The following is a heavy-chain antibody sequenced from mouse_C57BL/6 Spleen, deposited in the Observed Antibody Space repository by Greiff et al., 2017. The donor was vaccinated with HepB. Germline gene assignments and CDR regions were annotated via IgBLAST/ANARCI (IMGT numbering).Heavy chain of an antibody. D-gene: IGHD2-1*01. J-gene: IGHJ1*03. CDR1: GYTFTDYY. CDR2: INPYNGGT. CDR3: ARFDGNRYFDV. Sequence: VQLQQSGPVLVKPGASVKMSCKASGYTFTDYYMNWVKQSHGKSLEWIGVINPYNGGTSYNQKFKGKATLTVDKSSSTAYKELNSLTSEDSAVYYCARFDGNRYFDVWGTGTTVTVSS. V-gene: IGHV1-19*01.